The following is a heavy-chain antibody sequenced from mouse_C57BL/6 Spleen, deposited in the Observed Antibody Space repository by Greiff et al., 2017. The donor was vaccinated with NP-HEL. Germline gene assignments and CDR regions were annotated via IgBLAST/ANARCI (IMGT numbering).Heavy chain of an antibody. CDR1: GYTFTDYY. D-gene: IGHD2-4*01. V-gene: IGHV1-76*01. CDR3: ARGYDYDEDY. CDR2: IYPGSGNT. Sequence: QVQLQQSGAELVRPGASVKLSCKASGYTFTDYYINWVKQRPGQGLEWIARIYPGSGNTYYNEKFKGKATLTAEKSSSTAYMQLSSLTSEDSAVYFCARGYDYDEDYWGQGTTLTVSS. J-gene: IGHJ2*01.